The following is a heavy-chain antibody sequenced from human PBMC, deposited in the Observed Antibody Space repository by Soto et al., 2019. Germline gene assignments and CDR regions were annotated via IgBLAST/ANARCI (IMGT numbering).Heavy chain of an antibody. Sequence: VGSRRLSCAASGITFSSYALEWVRQDPGKGLEWVAVISYDGSTKFYADSVRGRFNISRDNSKNTLYLQMNSLRPEDTAVYYCARDQTSTVITSTHCERWGKGNQLIFSS. CDR3: ARDQTSTVITSTHCER. J-gene: IGHJ4*02. CDR1: GITFSSYA. CDR2: ISYDGSTK. V-gene: IGHV3-30-3*01. D-gene: IGHD1-20*01.